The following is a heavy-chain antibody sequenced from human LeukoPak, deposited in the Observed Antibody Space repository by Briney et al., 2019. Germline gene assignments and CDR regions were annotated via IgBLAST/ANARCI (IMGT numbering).Heavy chain of an antibody. Sequence: GASVKVSCKASGYTFTSYGISWVRQAPGQGLEWMGWISAYNGNTNYAQKLQGRVTMTTDTSTSTAYMELRSLRSDDTAVYYCARSTTVTTVYYFDYWGQGTLVTVSS. D-gene: IGHD4-17*01. V-gene: IGHV1-18*01. CDR2: ISAYNGNT. CDR1: GYTFTSYG. CDR3: ARSTTVTTVYYFDY. J-gene: IGHJ4*02.